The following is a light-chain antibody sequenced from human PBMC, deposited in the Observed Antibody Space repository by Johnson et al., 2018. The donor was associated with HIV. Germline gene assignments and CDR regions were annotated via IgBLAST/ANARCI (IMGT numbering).Light chain of an antibody. V-gene: IGLV1-51*02. CDR3: GTWDSGLGALYV. CDR1: SSNIGNNY. J-gene: IGLJ1*01. Sequence: QSVLTQPPSVSAAPGQKVTISCSGSSSNIGNNYVSWYQQLPGASPKLLIYKDDKRPSGIPDRFSGSKSGTSATLGITGLQTGDEADYYCGTWDSGLGALYVFGTGTKVTVL. CDR2: KDD.